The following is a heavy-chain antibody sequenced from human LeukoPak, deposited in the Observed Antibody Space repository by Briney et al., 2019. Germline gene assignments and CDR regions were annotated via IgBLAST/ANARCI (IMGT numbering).Heavy chain of an antibody. J-gene: IGHJ4*02. Sequence: SVTVSCKASGGTFSSYAISWVRQAPGQGLEWMGGIIPIFGTANYAQKFQGRVTITANESTSTAYMELSSLRSEDTAVYYCAGASGPPYYFDYWGQGTLVTVSS. CDR1: GGTFSSYA. V-gene: IGHV1-69*13. CDR3: AGASGPPYYFDY. CDR2: IIPIFGTA.